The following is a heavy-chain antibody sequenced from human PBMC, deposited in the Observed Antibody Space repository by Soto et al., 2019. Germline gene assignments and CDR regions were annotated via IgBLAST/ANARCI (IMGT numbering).Heavy chain of an antibody. J-gene: IGHJ6*02. Sequence: QVQLVQSGAEVKKPGASVKVSCKASGYTFTGYYMHWVRQVPGQGLEWMGWINPNSGGTNYAQKFQGWVTMTRDTSISTAYMELSRLRSDDTAVYYCARSVDRYYYYGMDVWGQGTTVTVSS. CDR3: ARSVDRYYYYGMDV. CDR1: GYTFTGYY. V-gene: IGHV1-2*04. CDR2: INPNSGGT.